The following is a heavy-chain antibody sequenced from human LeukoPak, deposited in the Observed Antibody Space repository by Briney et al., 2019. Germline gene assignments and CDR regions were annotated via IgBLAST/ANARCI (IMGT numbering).Heavy chain of an antibody. J-gene: IGHJ6*03. V-gene: IGHV4-30-4*08. CDR1: GGSISSGDYY. CDR2: IYYSGST. Sequence: SETLSLTCTVSGGSISSGDYYWSWIRQPPGKGLEWIGYIYYSGSTYYNPSLKSRVTISVDTSKNQFSLKLSSVTAADTAVYYCAGITTVTTYYYYYYYMDVWGKGTTVTVSS. CDR3: AGITTVTTYYYYYYYMDV. D-gene: IGHD4-11*01.